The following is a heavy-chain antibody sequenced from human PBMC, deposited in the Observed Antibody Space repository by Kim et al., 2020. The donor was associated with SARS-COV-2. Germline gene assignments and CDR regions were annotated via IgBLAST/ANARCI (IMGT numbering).Heavy chain of an antibody. D-gene: IGHD2-2*01. CDR1: GFMFSNYG. V-gene: IGHV3-33*08. CDR2: TFYDGNKK. Sequence: GGSLRLSCAGPGFMFSNYGIHWVCQPPGKGPEWVALTFYDGNKKVYADSVKGRFTISRVNSNNPLYLQMDNLRAEDTAFIYRSSASEHVADRSGSPFD. J-gene: IGHJ2*01. CDR3: SSASEHVADRSGSPFD.